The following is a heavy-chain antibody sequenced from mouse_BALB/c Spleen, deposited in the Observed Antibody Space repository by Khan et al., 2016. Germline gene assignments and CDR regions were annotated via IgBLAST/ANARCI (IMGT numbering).Heavy chain of an antibody. CDR3: AGVTTGDDFDY. CDR1: GYSITSGYS. CDR2: IHYSGST. Sequence: EVQLQESGPDLVKPSQSLSLTCTVTGYSITSGYSWHWIRQFPGNKLEWMAYIHYSGSTNYNPSLKSRISLTRDTSKKQFILKLNSVTTEDTATYYCAGVTTGDDFDYWGQGTTLTVSS. D-gene: IGHD2-2*01. V-gene: IGHV3-1*02. J-gene: IGHJ2*01.